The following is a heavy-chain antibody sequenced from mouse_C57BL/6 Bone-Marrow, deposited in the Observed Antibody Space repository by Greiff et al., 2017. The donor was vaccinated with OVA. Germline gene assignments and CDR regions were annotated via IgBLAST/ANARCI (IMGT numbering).Heavy chain of an antibody. V-gene: IGHV1-5*01. CDR1: GYTFTSYW. Sequence: DVQLQESGTVLASHTSPVKMSCKTSGYTFTSYWMHWVKQRPGQGLEWIGAIYPGNSDTSYNQKFKGKAKLTAVTSASTAYMELSSLTNEDSAVYYCTNHDGYVRHYFDYWGQGTTLTVSS. J-gene: IGHJ2*01. D-gene: IGHD2-3*01. CDR2: IYPGNSDT. CDR3: TNHDGYVRHYFDY.